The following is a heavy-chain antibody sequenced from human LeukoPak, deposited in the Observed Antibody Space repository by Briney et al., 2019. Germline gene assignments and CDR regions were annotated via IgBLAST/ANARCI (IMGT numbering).Heavy chain of an antibody. CDR2: IRPNSGGT. V-gene: IGHV1-2*02. D-gene: IGHD6-6*01. J-gene: IGHJ6*02. CDR1: GYTFTGYY. Sequence: ASVKVSCKTSGYTFTGYYLHWVRQAPGQGLEWMGWIRPNSGGTKNAQKFQGRVTMTTDTSISTAHMELNRLTSDDTAVYYCATYSNSTLQYYYGLDVWGQGTTVTVSS. CDR3: ATYSNSTLQYYYGLDV.